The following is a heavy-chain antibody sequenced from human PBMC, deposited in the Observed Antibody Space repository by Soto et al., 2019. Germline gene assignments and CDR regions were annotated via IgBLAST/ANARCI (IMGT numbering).Heavy chain of an antibody. CDR3: AKDHGYCDP. V-gene: IGHV3-30*18. D-gene: IGHD5-18*01. CDR1: GFTFSSFG. CDR2: ISSDGSTK. J-gene: IGHJ5*02. Sequence: QVQLVESGGGVVQPGRSLRLSCAASGFTFSSFGMHWVRHAPGKGLEWLAVISSDGSTKHYADSVKGRFTVSRDNSKNTVYLQMNSLRDEDTAVYYCAKDHGYCDPWGQGTLVTVSS.